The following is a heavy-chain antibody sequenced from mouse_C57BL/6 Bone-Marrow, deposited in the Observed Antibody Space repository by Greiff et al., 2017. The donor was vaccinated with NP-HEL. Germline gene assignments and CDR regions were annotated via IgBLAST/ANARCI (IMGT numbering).Heavy chain of an antibody. Sequence: EVQRVESGPELVKPGASVKISCKASGYSFTDYNMNWVKQSNGKSLEWIGVINPNYGTTSYNQKFKGKATLTVDQSSSTAYMQLNSLTSEDSAVYYCAREGFITTVVGYYAMDYWGQGTSVTVSS. J-gene: IGHJ4*01. CDR2: INPNYGTT. CDR3: AREGFITTVVGYYAMDY. V-gene: IGHV1-39*01. CDR1: GYSFTDYN. D-gene: IGHD1-1*01.